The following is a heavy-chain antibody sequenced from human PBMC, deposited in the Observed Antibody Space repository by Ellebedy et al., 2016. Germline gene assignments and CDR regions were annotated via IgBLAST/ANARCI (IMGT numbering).Heavy chain of an antibody. CDR3: AKGGDCSNNGCSFDC. D-gene: IGHD2-2*01. Sequence: GGSLRLSCVGHGFTFSSFAMNWVRQAPGKGLEWVSIISGSGTTTYHADSVKGRFTISRDNSKNTVYLQMNGLRADDTATYHCAKGGDCSNNGCSFDCWGQGTLVTVCS. V-gene: IGHV3-23*05. CDR1: GFTFSSFA. CDR2: ISGSGTTT. J-gene: IGHJ4*02.